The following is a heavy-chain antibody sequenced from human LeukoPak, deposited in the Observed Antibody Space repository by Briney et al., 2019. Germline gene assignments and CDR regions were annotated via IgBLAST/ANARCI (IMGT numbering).Heavy chain of an antibody. V-gene: IGHV1-2*06. D-gene: IGHD2-15*01. Sequence: ASVKVSCKASGYTFTGYYMHWVRQAPGQGLEWMGRINPNSGGTNYAQKFQGRVTMTRDTSISTAYMELSRLRSDDTAVYYCARDNLVAAHFDYRGQGTLVTVSS. CDR3: ARDNLVAAHFDY. CDR1: GYTFTGYY. CDR2: INPNSGGT. J-gene: IGHJ4*02.